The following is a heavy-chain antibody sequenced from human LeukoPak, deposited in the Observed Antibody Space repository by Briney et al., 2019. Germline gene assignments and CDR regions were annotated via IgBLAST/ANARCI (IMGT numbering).Heavy chain of an antibody. J-gene: IGHJ4*02. CDR1: GFTFSTYW. CDR3: ARDLHQLLFDY. Sequence: GGSLRLSCAASGFTFSTYWMSWVRQAPGKGLEWVANIQQDGSEKYYVASVKGRFTISRDNAKNSLYLQMNSLRAEDTAVYYCARDLHQLLFDYWGQGTLVTVSS. D-gene: IGHD2-2*01. CDR2: IQQDGSEK. V-gene: IGHV3-7*01.